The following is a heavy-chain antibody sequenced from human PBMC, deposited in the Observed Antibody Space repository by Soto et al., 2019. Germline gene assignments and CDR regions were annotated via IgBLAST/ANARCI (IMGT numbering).Heavy chain of an antibody. CDR2: INHSGST. V-gene: IGHV4-34*01. J-gene: IGHJ4*02. CDR1: GGSFSGYY. Sequence: QVQLQQWGAGLLKPSETLSLTCAVYGGSFSGYYWSWIRQPPGKGLERIGNINHSGSTNNNPSLYGRVTISVGTSTNLCSMELSSVTAADTTVYHCAIFAGRRPIADRIERDYCGQGTLVTVFS. CDR3: AIFAGRRPIADRIERDY. D-gene: IGHD6-6*01.